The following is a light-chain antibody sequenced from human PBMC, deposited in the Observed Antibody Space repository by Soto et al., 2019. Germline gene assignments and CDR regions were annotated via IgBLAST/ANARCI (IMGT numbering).Light chain of an antibody. J-gene: IGKJ4*01. CDR3: QHYGSSLT. CDR1: QSVNSNY. CDR2: GAS. Sequence: EFVLTQSPGTLSLSPGERATLSCRASQSVNSNYLAWYQQKPGQAPRLLMYGASRRATGTPDRFSDSGSGTDFTLTISRLEPEDFAVYYCQHYGSSLTFGGGTTVEIK. V-gene: IGKV3-20*01.